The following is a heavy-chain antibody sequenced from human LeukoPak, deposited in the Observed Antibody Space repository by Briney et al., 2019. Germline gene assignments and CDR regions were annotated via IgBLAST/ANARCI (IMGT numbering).Heavy chain of an antibody. D-gene: IGHD3-10*01. V-gene: IGHV1-69*02. CDR3: ARGDLYGSGSSEYFQH. Sequence: ASVKVSCKASGGTFSSYTISWVRQAPGQGLEWMGRIIPILGIANYAQKFQGRVTITAHKSTSTAYMELSSLRSEDTAVYYCARGDLYGSGSSEYFQHWGQGTLVTVSS. J-gene: IGHJ1*01. CDR2: IIPILGIA. CDR1: GGTFSSYT.